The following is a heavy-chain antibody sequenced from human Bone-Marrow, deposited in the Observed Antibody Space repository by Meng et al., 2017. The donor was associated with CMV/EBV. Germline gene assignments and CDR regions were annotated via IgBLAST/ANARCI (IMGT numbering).Heavy chain of an antibody. CDR3: ARDTRRPAYYFDY. CDR1: GFTFRSYS. V-gene: IGHV3-30*04. Sequence: GESLKISCTASGFTFRSYSMHWVRQTPGRGLEWVAVISYDGSLKYYGDSVKGRITISRDNARNSLYLQMNSLRVEDTALYYCARDTRRPAYYFDYWGPGTLVTVSS. J-gene: IGHJ4*02. CDR2: ISYDGSLK.